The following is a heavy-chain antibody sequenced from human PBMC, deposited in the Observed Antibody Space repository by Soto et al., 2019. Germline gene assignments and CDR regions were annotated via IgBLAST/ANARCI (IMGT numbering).Heavy chain of an antibody. D-gene: IGHD2-2*01. CDR3: ARPSSRHYYYYGMDV. Sequence: PGESLKISCKGSGYSFTSYWIGWVRQMPWKGLEWMGIIYPGDPDTRYSPSFQGQVTISADKSISTAYLQWSSLKASDTAMYYCARPSSRHYYYYGMDVWGQGTTVTVS. CDR1: GYSFTSYW. CDR2: IYPGDPDT. V-gene: IGHV5-51*01. J-gene: IGHJ6*02.